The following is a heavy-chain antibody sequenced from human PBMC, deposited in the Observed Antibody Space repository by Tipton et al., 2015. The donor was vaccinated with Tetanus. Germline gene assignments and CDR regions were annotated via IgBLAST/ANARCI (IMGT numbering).Heavy chain of an antibody. CDR1: GDSISSRNSY. CDR2: IYYSGST. J-gene: IGHJ4*02. Sequence: TLSLTCTVSGDSISSRNSYWGWIRQPPRKGLEWVGSIYYSGSTYYNPSLKSRVTISIDTSKNQFSLKLNSVTAADTAVYFCIGYDYGDYYFDYWGQGTLVTVSS. V-gene: IGHV4-39*01. D-gene: IGHD4-17*01. CDR3: IGYDYGDYYFDY.